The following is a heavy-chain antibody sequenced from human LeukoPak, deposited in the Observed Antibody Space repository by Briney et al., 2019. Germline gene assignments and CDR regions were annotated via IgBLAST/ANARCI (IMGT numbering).Heavy chain of an antibody. CDR1: GYTFTSYA. CDR2: INTNPGNP. Sequence: ASVKVSSKPSGYTFTSYAMNWVRQAPGQGLKWMGWINTNPGNPTYAQGFTGRFVFSLDTSVSTAYLQISSLKAEDTAVYYCARDISSSSSWGYYYYYYMDVWGKGTTVTVSS. V-gene: IGHV7-4-1*02. J-gene: IGHJ6*03. CDR3: ARDISSSSSWGYYYYYYMDV. D-gene: IGHD6-6*01.